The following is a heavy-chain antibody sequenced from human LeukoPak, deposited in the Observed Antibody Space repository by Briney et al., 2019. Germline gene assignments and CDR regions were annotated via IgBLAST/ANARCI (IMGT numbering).Heavy chain of an antibody. CDR1: GGSFSGYY. CDR3: ARGGDYYDTRGPGVGLLHF. D-gene: IGHD3-22*01. Sequence: PSETLSLTCPVYGGSFSGYYWSWIRQPPGKGLECIVENNHSGVTNYSPALKSRVIISVDTSKNQFSLKLSSVAAADTAVYYCARGGDYYDTRGPGVGLLHFWGQGTLVTVSS. J-gene: IGHJ1*01. CDR2: NNHSGVT. V-gene: IGHV4-34*01.